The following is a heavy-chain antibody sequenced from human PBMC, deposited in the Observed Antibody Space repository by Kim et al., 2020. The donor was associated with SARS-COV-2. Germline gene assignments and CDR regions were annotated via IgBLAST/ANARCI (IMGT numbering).Heavy chain of an antibody. D-gene: IGHD5-12*01. Sequence: YSQKFQGRVTITRDTSASTAYMELSSLRSEDTAVYYCAREGYGGYDYYPYWGQGTLVTVSS. J-gene: IGHJ4*02. V-gene: IGHV1-3*01. CDR3: AREGYGGYDYYPY.